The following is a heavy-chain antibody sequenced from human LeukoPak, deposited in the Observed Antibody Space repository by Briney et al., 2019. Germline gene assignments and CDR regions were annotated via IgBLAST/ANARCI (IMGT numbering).Heavy chain of an antibody. J-gene: IGHJ4*02. V-gene: IGHV3-74*01. CDR1: GFPFSNYW. CDR3: ATDRDGLGDF. CDR2: ITHTGDTS. D-gene: IGHD3/OR15-3a*01. Sequence: GGSLRLSCAASGFPFSNYWMHWVRQAPGKGLEWVSRITHTGDTSGYADPVRGRFTISRDNTKNTLYLDMNSLRADDTAVYYCATDRDGLGDFWGQGTLVTVSS.